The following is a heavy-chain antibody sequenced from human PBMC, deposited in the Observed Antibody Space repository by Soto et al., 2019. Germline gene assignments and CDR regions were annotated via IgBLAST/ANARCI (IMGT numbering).Heavy chain of an antibody. V-gene: IGHV1-3*01. J-gene: IGHJ6*02. Sequence: QVHLVQSGAEAKKPGASVKVSCKASGYTFSSNAMHWVRQAPGQRLEWMGWINAGNGNTRYSQKFQGRVTITRDTSASTAYMELSSLRSEDTAVYYCARAYGGRPYYYAMDVWGQGTTVTVSS. CDR1: GYTFSSNA. CDR2: INAGNGNT. D-gene: IGHD4-17*01. CDR3: ARAYGGRPYYYAMDV.